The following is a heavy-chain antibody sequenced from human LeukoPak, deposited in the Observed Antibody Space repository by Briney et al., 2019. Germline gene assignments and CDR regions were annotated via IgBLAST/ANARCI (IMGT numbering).Heavy chain of an antibody. V-gene: IGHV4-38-2*02. J-gene: IGHJ4*02. CDR3: ARVGYCSSTSCFLSSLFDY. Sequence: KPSETLSLTCTVSGYSISSGYYWGWIRQPPGKGLEWIGSIYHSGSTYYNPSLKSRVTISVDTSKIQFSLKLSSVTAADTAVYYCARVGYCSSTSCFLSSLFDYWGQGTLVTVSS. CDR2: IYHSGST. D-gene: IGHD2-2*01. CDR1: GYSISSGYY.